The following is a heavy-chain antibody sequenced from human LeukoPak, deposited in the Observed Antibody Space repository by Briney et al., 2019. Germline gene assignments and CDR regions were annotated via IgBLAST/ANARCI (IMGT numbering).Heavy chain of an antibody. CDR1: GFTFSSYG. Sequence: GRSLRLSCAASGFTFSSYGMHWVRQAPGKGLEWVAVIWYDGSNKYYADSVKGRFTISRDNSKNTLYLQMNSLRAEDTAVYYCARDQTYYDILTACMDVWGQGTTVTVSS. CDR2: IWYDGSNK. V-gene: IGHV3-33*01. J-gene: IGHJ6*02. CDR3: ARDQTYYDILTACMDV. D-gene: IGHD3-9*01.